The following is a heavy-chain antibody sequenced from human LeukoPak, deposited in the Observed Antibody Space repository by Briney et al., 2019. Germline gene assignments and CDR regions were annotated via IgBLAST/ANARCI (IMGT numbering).Heavy chain of an antibody. CDR3: ARRITMVRGVRPWFDP. D-gene: IGHD3-10*01. CDR1: GGSISSSSYY. CDR2: IYYSGST. J-gene: IGHJ5*02. Sequence: SETLSLTCTVSGGSISSSSYYWGWIRQPPGKGLEWIGSIYYSGSTYYKSSLKSRVTVSVGTSKNQFSLKLGSVTAADTAVYYCARRITMVRGVRPWFDPWGQGTLVTVSS. V-gene: IGHV4-39*01.